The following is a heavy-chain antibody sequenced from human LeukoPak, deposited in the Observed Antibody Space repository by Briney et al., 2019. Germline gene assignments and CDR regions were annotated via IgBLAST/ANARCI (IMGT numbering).Heavy chain of an antibody. Sequence: ASVRVSCKASGYTFTTYGISWVRQAPGQGLEWMGWFSAYNGNTNYAQRLQGRVTMTTDTSTSTAYMELRSLRSDDTAVYYCARSDGDWVPNIDYWGQGTLVTVSS. CDR1: GYTFTTYG. CDR3: ARSDGDWVPNIDY. CDR2: FSAYNGNT. V-gene: IGHV1-18*01. J-gene: IGHJ4*02. D-gene: IGHD4-17*01.